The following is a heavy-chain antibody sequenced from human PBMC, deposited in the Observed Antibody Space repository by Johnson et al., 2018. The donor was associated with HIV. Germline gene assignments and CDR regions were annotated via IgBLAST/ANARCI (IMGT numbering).Heavy chain of an antibody. CDR2: IRYDGSNK. D-gene: IGHD1-26*01. CDR1: GFTFSNAW. V-gene: IGHV3-30*02. J-gene: IGHJ3*02. CDR3: AKERSGSYSGADAFDI. Sequence: VQLVESGGGVVQPGGSLRLSCAASGFTFSNAWMSWVRQAPGKGLEWVAFIRYDGSNKYYADSVKGRFTISRDNSKNTLYLQMNSLRAEDTAVYYCAKERSGSYSGADAFDIWGQGTMVTVSS.